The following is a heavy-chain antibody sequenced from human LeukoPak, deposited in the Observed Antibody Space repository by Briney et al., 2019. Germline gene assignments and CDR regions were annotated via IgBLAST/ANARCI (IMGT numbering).Heavy chain of an antibody. CDR2: ISWNGGST. CDR3: ARVRAYYYYMDV. CDR1: GFSFDEYA. J-gene: IGHJ6*03. V-gene: IGHV3-20*04. Sequence: RPGGSLRLSCAASGFSFDEYAMTWVRQVPGKGLEWVSGISWNGGSTEYADSVKGRFTISRDNAKNSLYLQMNSLRVEDTALYYCARVRAYYYYMDVWGKGTTVTISS.